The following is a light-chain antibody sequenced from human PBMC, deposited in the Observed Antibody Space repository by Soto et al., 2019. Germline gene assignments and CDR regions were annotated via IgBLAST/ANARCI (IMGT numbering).Light chain of an antibody. Sequence: EIVLTQSPATLSLSPGERATLSCRASQSVSRFLAWYQHKPGQAPRLLIYDASTRATGIPARFSGSGSGTDFTLTISSLEPEDFAVYYCQQPPLTFGGGTNVEIK. J-gene: IGKJ4*01. CDR1: QSVSRF. V-gene: IGKV3-11*01. CDR3: QQPPLT. CDR2: DAS.